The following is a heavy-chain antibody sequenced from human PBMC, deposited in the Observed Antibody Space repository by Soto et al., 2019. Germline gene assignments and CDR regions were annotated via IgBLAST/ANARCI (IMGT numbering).Heavy chain of an antibody. CDR2: IMPMFSTA. CDR3: TRLAKVTTAGMGYYDYYGIDV. Sequence: GASVKISCKASGGSIISCAIICGLHAPARGLVGRGGIMPMFSTANYAQKIQGRVTITADESTSTAYMELSSLRCEDTAEDYCTRLAKVTTAGMGYYDYYGIDVWGQGTTVTVSS. D-gene: IGHD4-17*01. J-gene: IGHJ6*02. CDR1: GGSIISCA. V-gene: IGHV1-69*13.